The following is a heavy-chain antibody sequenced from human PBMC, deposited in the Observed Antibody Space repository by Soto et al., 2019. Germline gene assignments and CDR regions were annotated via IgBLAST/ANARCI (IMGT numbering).Heavy chain of an antibody. J-gene: IGHJ4*02. CDR1: GGLFSGYY. V-gene: IGHV4-34*01. D-gene: IGHD6-6*01. CDR3: ARLPLAPSSSSPLARWGFDY. CDR2: NTHTRST. Sequence: SETLSLTWPVYGGLFSGYYCSWSRQPPGKGLGCIAENTHTRSTTINPSLKSRVTIAVGTSKNQFSLKLSSVTAADTAVYYCARLPLAPSSSSPLARWGFDYWGQGTLVTVSS.